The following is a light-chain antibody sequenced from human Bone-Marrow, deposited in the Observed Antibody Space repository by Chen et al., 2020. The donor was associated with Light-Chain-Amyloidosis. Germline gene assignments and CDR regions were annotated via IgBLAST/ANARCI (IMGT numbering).Light chain of an antibody. CDR2: EVT. V-gene: IGLV2-14*01. CDR3: SSYTITITLV. J-gene: IGLJ1*01. Sequence: QSALTQPASVSGSPGQSITISCTGTSSDVGGDNHVSWYQQHPDKAPKLMIYEVTNRPSWVPDRFSGSESDNTASLTISGLQTEDEADYFCSSYTITITLVFGSGTRVTVL. CDR1: SSDVGGDNH.